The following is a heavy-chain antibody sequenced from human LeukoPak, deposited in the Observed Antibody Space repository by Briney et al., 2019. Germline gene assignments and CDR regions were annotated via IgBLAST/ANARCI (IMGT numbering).Heavy chain of an antibody. Sequence: PGGSLRLSCAASGFTFNTYTMNWVRQAPGKGLELVSSITSSSTAIYSADSVKGRFTISRDNAKNFLYLQMNSLRAEDTAVYYCARTYYDILTGYNPYFDYWGQGILVTVSS. CDR3: ARTYYDILTGYNPYFDY. J-gene: IGHJ4*02. D-gene: IGHD3-9*01. CDR2: ITSSSTAI. V-gene: IGHV3-21*01. CDR1: GFTFNTYT.